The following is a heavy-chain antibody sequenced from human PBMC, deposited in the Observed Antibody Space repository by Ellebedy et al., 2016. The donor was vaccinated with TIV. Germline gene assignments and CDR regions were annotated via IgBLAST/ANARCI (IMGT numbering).Heavy chain of an antibody. CDR1: GFTFTTLW. D-gene: IGHD1-1*01. V-gene: IGHV3-7*04. J-gene: IGHJ4*02. CDR3: TRENWYIDY. CDR2: IKQDGSEM. Sequence: PGGSLRLSCAASGFTFTTLWMSWVRQAPGKGLEWVANIKQDGSEMFYEDSVKGRFTISRDNAKNSLYLQMNSLRAEDTAVYYCTRENWYIDYWGQGTLVTVSS.